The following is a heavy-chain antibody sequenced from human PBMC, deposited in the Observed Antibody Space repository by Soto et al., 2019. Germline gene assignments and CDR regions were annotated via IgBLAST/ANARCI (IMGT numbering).Heavy chain of an antibody. CDR1: GDSIRSSSY. J-gene: IGHJ6*02. V-gene: IGHV4-39*01. CDR3: WRSSRYSTDV. D-gene: IGHD6-13*01. Sequence: SETLSLTCTVSGDSIRSSSYWGWIRQPPGKGLDWIGSIYSTGNTYYNPSLNSQVTISVDTSKNQFSLNVISVTAADTAVYYCWRSSRYSTDVWGQGTTVTVS. CDR2: IYSTGNT.